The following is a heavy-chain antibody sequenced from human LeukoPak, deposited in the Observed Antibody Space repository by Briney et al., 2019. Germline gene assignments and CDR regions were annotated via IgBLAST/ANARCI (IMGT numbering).Heavy chain of an antibody. CDR1: GVSISSYY. CDR3: ARGIPPPIFGVVVAATPHFDY. V-gene: IGHV4-59*01. D-gene: IGHD2-15*01. J-gene: IGHJ4*02. CDR2: IYYSGST. Sequence: SETLSLTCTVSGVSISSYYWSWIRQPPGKGLEWIGYIYYSGSTNYNPSLKSRVTISVDTSKNQFSLKLSSVTAADTAVYYCARGIPPPIFGVVVAATPHFDYWGQGTLVTVSS.